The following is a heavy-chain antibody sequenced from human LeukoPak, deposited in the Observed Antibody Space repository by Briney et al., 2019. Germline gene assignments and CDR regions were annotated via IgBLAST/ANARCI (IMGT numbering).Heavy chain of an antibody. CDR2: LSPHANYE. V-gene: IGHV3-33*08. Sequence: GTSLRLSCAVSGFTFSDYGIHWVRQAPGKGLEWVAVLSPHANYEYYADSVQGRFTISRDDSKNTVYLQMNSLRDEETAVYYCARDWIDRSLDYWGLGTLVTVSS. D-gene: IGHD2-2*03. J-gene: IGHJ4*02. CDR1: GFTFSDYG. CDR3: ARDWIDRSLDY.